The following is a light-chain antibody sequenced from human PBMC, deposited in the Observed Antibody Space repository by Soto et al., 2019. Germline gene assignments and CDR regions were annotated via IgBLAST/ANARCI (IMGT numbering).Light chain of an antibody. V-gene: IGLV2-14*01. J-gene: IGLJ1*01. Sequence: QSALTQPASVSGSPGQWITISCTGTSSDVGGYNYVSWYQQHPGKAPKLLIHDVSHRPSGVSSRFSGSKSGNTASLTISGLQAEDEADYYCNSYTSSSLYVFVTGTKVTVL. CDR1: SSDVGGYNY. CDR2: DVS. CDR3: NSYTSSSLYV.